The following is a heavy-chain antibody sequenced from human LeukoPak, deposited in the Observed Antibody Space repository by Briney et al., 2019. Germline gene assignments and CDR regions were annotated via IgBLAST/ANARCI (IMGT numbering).Heavy chain of an antibody. CDR3: ASPTYYYDSSGYYFGDY. J-gene: IGHJ4*02. CDR1: GFTFNNFA. Sequence: GGSLRLSCTASGFTFNNFAFNWVRQGPGKGLEWVSTISNSGGTTYYADSVRGRFTISRDNSKNTLYLQMNSLRAEDTAVYYCASPTYYYDSSGYYFGDYWGQGTLVTVSS. CDR2: ISNSGGTT. D-gene: IGHD3-22*01. V-gene: IGHV3-23*01.